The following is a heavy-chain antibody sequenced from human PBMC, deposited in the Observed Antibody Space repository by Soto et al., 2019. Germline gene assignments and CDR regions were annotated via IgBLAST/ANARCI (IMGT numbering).Heavy chain of an antibody. J-gene: IGHJ4*02. Sequence: PPETLSLSCAVSGGSISSSNWWSWVRQPPGKGLGWIGEIYHSGSTNYNPSLKSRVTISVDKSKNQFSLKLSSVTAAATAVYYCATSTYYDILTAFDYWGQGTLLSGSS. CDR2: IYHSGST. CDR1: GGSISSSNW. D-gene: IGHD3-9*01. V-gene: IGHV4-4*03. CDR3: ATSTYYDILTAFDY.